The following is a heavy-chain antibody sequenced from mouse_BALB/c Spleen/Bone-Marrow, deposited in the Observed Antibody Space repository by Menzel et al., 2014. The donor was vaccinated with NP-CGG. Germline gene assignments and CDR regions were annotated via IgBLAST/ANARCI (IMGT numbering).Heavy chain of an antibody. Sequence: VQLQESGPQVVRPGASVKISCKASGCSFTSYWMHWVKQRPGQGLEWIGMIDPSDSETRLNQKFKDKATLTVDKSSSTAYMQLSSPTSEDSAVYYCARVGLRLPYYFDYWGQGTTLTVSS. D-gene: IGHD1-2*01. CDR2: IDPSDSET. CDR1: GCSFTSYW. J-gene: IGHJ2*01. V-gene: IGHV1-74*04. CDR3: ARVGLRLPYYFDY.